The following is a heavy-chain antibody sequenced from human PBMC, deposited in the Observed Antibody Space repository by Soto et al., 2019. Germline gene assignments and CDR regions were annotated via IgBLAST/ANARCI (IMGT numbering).Heavy chain of an antibody. J-gene: IGHJ6*02. V-gene: IGHV4-59*08. CDR3: VRQGIDYLHGLVDV. Sequence: QVQLQQSGPRLVKPSETLSLTCTVSSGPDRSHNWGWIRQPPGRGLEWNGYVYYTGDTAYNPSLRSRVSISADTSTNDISLTLSSVTAADTAVYYCVRQGIDYLHGLVDVWGQGTTVSVSS. CDR2: VYYTGDT. D-gene: IGHD4-17*01. CDR1: SGPDRSHN.